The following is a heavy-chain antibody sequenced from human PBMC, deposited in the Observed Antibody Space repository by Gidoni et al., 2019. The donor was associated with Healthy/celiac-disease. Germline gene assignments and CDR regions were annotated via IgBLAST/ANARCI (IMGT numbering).Heavy chain of an antibody. V-gene: IGHV3-72*01. CDR2: TRNKANSYTT. D-gene: IGHD2-15*01. CDR1: GFTFSDHY. CDR3: ARDYGGRTGGFDY. J-gene: IGHJ4*02. Sequence: EVQLVESGGGLVQPGGSLRLSCAASGFTFSDHYMDWVRQAPGKGLEWVGRTRNKANSYTTEYAASVKGRFTISRDDSKNSLYLQMNSLKTEDTAVYYCARDYGGRTGGFDYWGQGTLVTVSS.